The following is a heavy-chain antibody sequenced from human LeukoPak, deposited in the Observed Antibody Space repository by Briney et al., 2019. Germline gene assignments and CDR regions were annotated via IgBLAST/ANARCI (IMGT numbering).Heavy chain of an antibody. V-gene: IGHV3-53*01. Sequence: PGGSLRLSCAAFGFIVRTNYMSWVRQAPGKGLQWVSVIYSGGTTRYADSVRGRFTISRDNSKNTLYLLKNTLKAEDTAMYYCARAVPPIYYHDSSGYYGDAFDIWGQGTWVTVSS. CDR3: ARAVPPIYYHDSSGYYGDAFDI. CDR1: GFIVRTNY. J-gene: IGHJ3*02. CDR2: IYSGGTT. D-gene: IGHD3-22*01.